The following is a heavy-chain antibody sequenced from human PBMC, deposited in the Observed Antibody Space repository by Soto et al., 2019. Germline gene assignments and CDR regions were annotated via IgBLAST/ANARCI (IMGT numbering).Heavy chain of an antibody. V-gene: IGHV1-18*01. D-gene: IGHD3-22*01. CDR3: DSSGSIPFDY. CDR1: GYTFTSYG. CDR2: ISAYNGNT. J-gene: IGHJ4*02. Sequence: ASVKVSCKASGYTFTSYGISWVRQAPGQGLERMGWISAYNGNTNYAQKLQGRVTMTTDTSTSTAYMKLRSLRTDDTAVYYCDSSGSIPFDYWGQGTLVTVSS.